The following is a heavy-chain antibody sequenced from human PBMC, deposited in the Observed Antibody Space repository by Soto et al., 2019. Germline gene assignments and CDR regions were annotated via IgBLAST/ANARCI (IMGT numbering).Heavy chain of an antibody. D-gene: IGHD6-6*01. Sequence: AASVKVSCKASGGTFSSYAISWVRQAPGQGLEWMGGIIPSFGTANYAQKFQGRVTITADESTSTAYMELRSLRSEDTAGYYCAIGVAEYSSSSPANYSGQVTLVTVSS. CDR2: IIPSFGTA. CDR3: AIGVAEYSSSSPANY. J-gene: IGHJ4*02. V-gene: IGHV1-69*13. CDR1: GGTFSSYA.